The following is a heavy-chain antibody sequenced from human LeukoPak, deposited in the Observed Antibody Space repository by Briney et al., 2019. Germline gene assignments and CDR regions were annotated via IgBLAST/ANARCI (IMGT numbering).Heavy chain of an antibody. V-gene: IGHV1-18*01. CDR2: ISAYNGNT. Sequence: ASVKVSCKASGYTFTSYGISWVRQAPGQRLEWMGWISAYNGNTNYAQKLQGRVTMTTDTSTSTAYMELRSLRSDDTAVYYCARFLLRGYYIDAFDIWGQGTMVTVSS. J-gene: IGHJ3*02. CDR3: ARFLLRGYYIDAFDI. D-gene: IGHD3-22*01. CDR1: GYTFTSYG.